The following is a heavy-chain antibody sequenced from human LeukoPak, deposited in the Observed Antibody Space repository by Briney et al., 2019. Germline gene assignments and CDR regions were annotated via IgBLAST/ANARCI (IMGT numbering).Heavy chain of an antibody. Sequence: GGSLRLSCAASGFTFSSYGMHWVRQAPGKGLEWVAFIRYDGSNKYYADSVKGRFTISRDNSKNTLYLQMNSLRAEDTAVYYCARAPTVLVGYCSSASCQADYWGQGTLVTVSS. CDR2: IRYDGSNK. J-gene: IGHJ4*02. V-gene: IGHV3-30*02. CDR1: GFTFSSYG. D-gene: IGHD2-2*01. CDR3: ARAPTVLVGYCSSASCQADY.